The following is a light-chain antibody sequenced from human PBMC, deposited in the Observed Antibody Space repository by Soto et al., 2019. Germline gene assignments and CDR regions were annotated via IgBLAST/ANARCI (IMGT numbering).Light chain of an antibody. CDR2: KAS. CDR3: QRSRCYAGA. Sequence: DIQMTQSPSTLSGSVGDRVTITCRASQTISSWLAWYQQKPGKAPKLLIYKASTLKSGVPSRFSGSGSGTEFAITICSVQADDFVPYFYQRSRCYAGACGQGTKVDIK. CDR1: QTISSW. J-gene: IGKJ1*01. V-gene: IGKV1-5*03.